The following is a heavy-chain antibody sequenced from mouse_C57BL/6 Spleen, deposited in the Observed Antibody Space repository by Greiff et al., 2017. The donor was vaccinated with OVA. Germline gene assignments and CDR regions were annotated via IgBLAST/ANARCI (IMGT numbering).Heavy chain of an antibody. D-gene: IGHD1-1*01. CDR2: IDPETGGT. CDR1: GYTFTDYE. Sequence: QVQLQQSGAELVRPGASVTLSCKASGYTFTDYEMHWVKQTPVHGLEWIGAIDPETGGTAYNQKFKGKAILTADKSSSTAYMELRNLTSEDSAVYYCTRSFSLYYGSSYYAMDYWGRGTSVTVSS. V-gene: IGHV1-15*01. J-gene: IGHJ4*01. CDR3: TRSFSLYYGSSYYAMDY.